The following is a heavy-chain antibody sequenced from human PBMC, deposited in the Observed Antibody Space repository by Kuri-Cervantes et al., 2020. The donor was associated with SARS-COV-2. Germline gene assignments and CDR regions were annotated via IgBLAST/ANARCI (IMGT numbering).Heavy chain of an antibody. D-gene: IGHD2/OR15-2a*01. Sequence: SQTLSHTCAVSGYSISSGDYYWSWIRQPPGKGLEWIGYIYYSGSTYYNPSLKSRVTISVDTSKNQFSLKLSSVTAADTAVYYCAKTPIGAHFTFYYMDVWGKGTTVTVSS. CDR3: AKTPIGAHFTFYYMDV. J-gene: IGHJ6*03. V-gene: IGHV4-30-4*08. CDR1: GYSISSGDYY. CDR2: IYYSGST.